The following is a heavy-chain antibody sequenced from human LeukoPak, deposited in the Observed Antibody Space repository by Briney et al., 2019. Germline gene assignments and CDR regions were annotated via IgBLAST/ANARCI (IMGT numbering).Heavy chain of an antibody. CDR3: ASHAGSGYDFDY. CDR2: INPSGGST. D-gene: IGHD5-12*01. V-gene: IGHV1-46*01. CDR1: GYTFTSYY. J-gene: IGHJ4*02. Sequence: ASVKVSCKASGYTFTSYYMHWVRQAPGQGLEWMGIINPSGGSTSYAQKFQGRVTMTRNTSISTAYMELSSLRSEDTAVYYCASHAGSGYDFDYWGRGTLVTVSS.